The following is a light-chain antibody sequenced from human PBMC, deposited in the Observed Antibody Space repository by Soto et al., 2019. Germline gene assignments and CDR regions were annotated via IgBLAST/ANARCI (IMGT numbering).Light chain of an antibody. V-gene: IGKV1-5*01. Sequence: DIQVNQSPPTLSASEGDRVTITCRAIQTIITWMAWYQQKPGKAPKLLVYDASTLQSGVASRFSGSGSGTEFTLIISGLQPDDSATYYCQQYTNTNNPWMFGQGTKVDIK. CDR3: QQYTNTNNPWM. J-gene: IGKJ1*01. CDR2: DAS. CDR1: QTIITW.